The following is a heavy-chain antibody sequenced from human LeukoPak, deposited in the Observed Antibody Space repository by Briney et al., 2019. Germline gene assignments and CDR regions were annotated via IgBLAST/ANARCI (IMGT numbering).Heavy chain of an antibody. D-gene: IGHD3-22*01. V-gene: IGHV4-39*02. J-gene: IGHJ1*01. CDR3: GSQFYDSSGYYFQH. CDR1: GFTFSSYA. Sequence: GSLRLSCAASGFTFSSYAMSWIRQPPGKGLEWIANIYSSGSTYQNPSLKSRVTISVDTSKTHFSLKLSSLTAADTAVYYCGSQFYDSSGYYFQHWGQGTLVTVSS. CDR2: IYSSGST.